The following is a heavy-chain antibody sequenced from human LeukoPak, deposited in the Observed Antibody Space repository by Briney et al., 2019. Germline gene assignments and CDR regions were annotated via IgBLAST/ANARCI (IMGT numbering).Heavy chain of an antibody. CDR2: INPNSGGT. J-gene: IGHJ3*02. V-gene: IGHV1-2*02. D-gene: IGHD3-3*01. CDR3: ASSTIFGVVTSKPDVAFDI. Sequence: ASVKVSCKASGYTFTGYYMHWVRQAPGQGLEWMGWINPNSGGTNYAQKFQGRVTMTRDTSISTAYMELSRLRSDDTAVYYCASSTIFGVVTSKPDVAFDIWGQGTMVTVSS. CDR1: GYTFTGYY.